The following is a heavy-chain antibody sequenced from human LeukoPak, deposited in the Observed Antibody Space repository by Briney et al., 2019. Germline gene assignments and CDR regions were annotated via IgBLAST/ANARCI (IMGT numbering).Heavy chain of an antibody. CDR1: GVTFSSDS. CDR3: ATDWGLFRAGMDV. Sequence: GGSLRLSCTASGVTFSSDSMNWVRQGPGKGREWVLSISSGSSYISYADSVQGRFTISRDNAENSLYLQIHSLRAEATAVYYCATDWGLFRAGMDVWGQGTTVTVSS. J-gene: IGHJ6*02. V-gene: IGHV3-21*01. D-gene: IGHD3-16*01. CDR2: ISSGSSYI.